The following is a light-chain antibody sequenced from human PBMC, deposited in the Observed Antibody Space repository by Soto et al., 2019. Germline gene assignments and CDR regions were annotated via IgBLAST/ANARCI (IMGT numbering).Light chain of an antibody. Sequence: QSVLTQPPSVSGAPGQRVSISCTGTSSNIGAGYDVHWYQHLPGTAPKLLIFGDINRPSGVPDRFSDSKSGTSASLAITGLQAEDEADYYCQSYDSSLSISVFGGGTKLTVL. V-gene: IGLV1-40*01. J-gene: IGLJ2*01. CDR3: QSYDSSLSISV. CDR1: SSNIGAGYD. CDR2: GDI.